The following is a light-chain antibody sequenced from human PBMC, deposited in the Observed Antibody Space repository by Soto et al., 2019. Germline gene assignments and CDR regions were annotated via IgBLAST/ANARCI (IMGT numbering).Light chain of an antibody. CDR3: QQYINWPPIT. Sequence: EIVMTQSPGTLSVSPGGRATLSCRASQSVSSNLAWYQQRPGQAPRLLIYGASTRATGVPARFSGSGSGTYFTLTITSLQSEDFAVYYCQQYINWPPITFGQGTKLEI. V-gene: IGKV3-15*01. J-gene: IGKJ2*01. CDR1: QSVSSN. CDR2: GAS.